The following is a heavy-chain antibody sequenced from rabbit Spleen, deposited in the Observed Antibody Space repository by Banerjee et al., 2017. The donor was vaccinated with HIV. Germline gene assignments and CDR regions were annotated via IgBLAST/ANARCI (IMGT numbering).Heavy chain of an antibody. CDR1: GFDFSTYG. CDR2: INIVTGKS. V-gene: IGHV1S45*01. D-gene: IGHD1-1*01. CDR3: ARDLVAVIGWNFNL. Sequence: QEQLVESGGGLVQPGGSLKLSCKASGFDFSTYGVNWVRQAPGKGLEWIACINIVTGKSVYASWAKGRFVMSRTSSTTVTLQMTSLTAADTATYVCARDLVAVIGWNFNLWGPGTLVTVS. J-gene: IGHJ4*01.